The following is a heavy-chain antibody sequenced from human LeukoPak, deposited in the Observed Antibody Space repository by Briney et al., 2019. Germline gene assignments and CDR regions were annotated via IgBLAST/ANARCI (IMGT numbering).Heavy chain of an antibody. V-gene: IGHV3-30-3*01. CDR2: ISYDGSNK. D-gene: IGHD1-26*01. Sequence: PGGSLRLSCAASGFTFSSYAMHWVRQAPGKGLEWVAVISYDGSNKYYADSVKGRFTISRDNAKSSPYLQMNSLSAEDTAVYYCARVQVGATREFDYWGQGTLVTVSS. J-gene: IGHJ4*02. CDR1: GFTFSSYA. CDR3: ARVQVGATREFDY.